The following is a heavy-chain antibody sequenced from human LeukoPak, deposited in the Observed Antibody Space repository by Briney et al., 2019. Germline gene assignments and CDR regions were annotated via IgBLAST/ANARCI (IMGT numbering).Heavy chain of an antibody. V-gene: IGHV3-48*03. J-gene: IGHJ5*02. Sequence: GGSLRLSCAASGFTFSSYEMNWVRQAPGKGLEWVSYISSSGSTINYADSVKGRFTISRDNAKNSVYLQMNSLRDDDTAIYYCARAGSGRSPDWFDPWGQGTLVTVSS. CDR1: GFTFSSYE. D-gene: IGHD1-26*01. CDR2: ISSSGSTI. CDR3: ARAGSGRSPDWFDP.